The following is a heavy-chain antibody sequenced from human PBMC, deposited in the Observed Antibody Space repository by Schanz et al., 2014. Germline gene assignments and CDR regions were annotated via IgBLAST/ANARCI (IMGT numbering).Heavy chain of an antibody. CDR3: ARGSGTFDS. Sequence: EVQMLEFGGGLVQPGGSLRLSCVASGFTFRRYGMSWVRQAPGKGLEWVSVIAGDGGGPNYVDSVKGRFTISRDNSDNTLYLQMNNLRAEDTAVYYCARGSGTFDSWGQGTLVTVSS. CDR1: GFTFRRYG. D-gene: IGHD3-3*01. J-gene: IGHJ4*02. CDR2: IAGDGGGP. V-gene: IGHV3-23*01.